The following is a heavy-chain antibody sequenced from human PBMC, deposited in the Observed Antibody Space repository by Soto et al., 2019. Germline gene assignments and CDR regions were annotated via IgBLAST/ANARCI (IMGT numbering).Heavy chain of an antibody. CDR2: IYYSGST. J-gene: IGHJ4*02. V-gene: IGHV4-31*03. CDR1: GGSISSSSYY. D-gene: IGHD3-22*01. Sequence: PSETLSLTCTVSGGSISSSSYYWGWIRQPPGKGLEWIGYIYYSGSTYYNPSLKSRVTISVDTSKNQFSLKLSSVTAADTAVYYCARAGVDPYYYDSSGLFDYWGQGTLVTVSS. CDR3: ARAGVDPYYYDSSGLFDY.